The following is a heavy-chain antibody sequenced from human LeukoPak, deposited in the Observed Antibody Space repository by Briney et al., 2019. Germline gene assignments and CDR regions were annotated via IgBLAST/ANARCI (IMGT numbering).Heavy chain of an antibody. CDR1: GYTFTGYY. Sequence: ASVKVSCKASGYTFTGYYMHWVRQAPGQGLEWMGWINPNSGGTNYAQKFQGRVTMTRDTSISTAYMELSRLRSDDTVVYYCARDPIAAAGTIGMGDYWGQGTLVTVSS. V-gene: IGHV1-2*02. J-gene: IGHJ4*02. CDR3: ARDPIAAAGTIGMGDY. D-gene: IGHD6-13*01. CDR2: INPNSGGT.